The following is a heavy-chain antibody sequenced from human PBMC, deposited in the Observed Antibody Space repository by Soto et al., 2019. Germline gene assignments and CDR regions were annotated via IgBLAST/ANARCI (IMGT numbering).Heavy chain of an antibody. CDR1: GFTFSTYW. J-gene: IGHJ4*02. CDR2: INSDGRST. CDR3: ARGPDYYESSGKREDFDY. Sequence: EVQLVESGGGLVQPGGSLRLSCAASGFTFSTYWMHWVRQAPGKGLVWVSRINSDGRSTSYADSVKGRFIISRDNAKNTLYLQMNSLRAEDTAVYYCARGPDYYESSGKREDFDYWGQGTLATVSS. D-gene: IGHD3-22*01. V-gene: IGHV3-74*01.